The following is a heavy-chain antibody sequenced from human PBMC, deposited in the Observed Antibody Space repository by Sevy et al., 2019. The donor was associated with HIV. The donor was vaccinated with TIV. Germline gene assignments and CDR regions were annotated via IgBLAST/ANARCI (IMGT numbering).Heavy chain of an antibody. CDR3: ASQVRRRGFQH. CDR1: GGSISSSSYY. Sequence: SKTLSLICTVSGGSISSSSYYWGWIRQPPGKGLEWIGSIYYSGSTYYNPSLKSRVTISVDTSKNQFSLKLSSVTAADTAVYYCASQVRRRGFQHWGQGTLVTVSS. CDR2: IYYSGST. D-gene: IGHD3-10*01. V-gene: IGHV4-39*01. J-gene: IGHJ1*01.